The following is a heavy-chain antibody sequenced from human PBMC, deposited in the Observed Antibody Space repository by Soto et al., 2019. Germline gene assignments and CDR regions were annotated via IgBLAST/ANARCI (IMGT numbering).Heavy chain of an antibody. J-gene: IGHJ6*02. CDR3: ARDRRTKDYYYGMDV. CDR2: ISSSGSTI. Sequence: LRLSCAASGFTFSSYEMNWVRQAPGKGLEWVSYISSSGSTIYYADSVKGRFTISRDNAKNSLYLQMNSLRAEDTAVYYCARDRRTKDYYYGMDVWGQGTTVTVSS. CDR1: GFTFSSYE. V-gene: IGHV3-48*03. D-gene: IGHD2-8*01.